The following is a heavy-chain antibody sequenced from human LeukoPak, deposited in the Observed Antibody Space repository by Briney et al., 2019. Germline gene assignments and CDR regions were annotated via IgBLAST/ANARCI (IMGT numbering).Heavy chain of an antibody. D-gene: IGHD3-3*01. J-gene: IGHJ3*02. CDR2: INPNSGGT. CDR1: GYTFTGYY. CDR3: ASGRVEGYYDFWSGYLNAFDI. V-gene: IGHV1-2*02. Sequence: ASVKVSCKASGYTFTGYYMHWVRRAPGQGLEWMGWINPNSGGTNYAQKFQGRVTMTRDTSITTAYMELSRLRSDDTAVYFCASGRVEGYYDFWSGYLNAFDIWGQGTMVTVSS.